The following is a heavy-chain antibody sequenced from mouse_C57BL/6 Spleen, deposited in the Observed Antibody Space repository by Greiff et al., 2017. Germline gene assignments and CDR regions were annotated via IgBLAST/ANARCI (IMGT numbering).Heavy chain of an antibody. V-gene: IGHV2-2*01. D-gene: IGHD1-1*01. CDR1: GFSITSYG. J-gene: IGHJ1*03. CDR3: ARNPYGSSLYWYFDV. CDR2: IWRGGST. Sequence: VHLVESGPGLVQPSQSLSITCTVSGFSITSYGVHWVRQSPGKGLEWLGVIWRGGSTDYNAAFISRLSISKDNSKSQVFFKMNSLQADDTAIYYCARNPYGSSLYWYFDVWGTGTTVTVSS.